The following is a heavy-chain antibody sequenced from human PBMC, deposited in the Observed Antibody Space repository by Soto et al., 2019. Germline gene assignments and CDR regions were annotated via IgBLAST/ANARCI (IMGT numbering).Heavy chain of an antibody. CDR1: GYTFTSDG. V-gene: IGHV1-18*01. CDR2: ISAYNGNT. CDR3: AIFYFYSSGWYYFDY. D-gene: IGHD6-19*01. Sequence: ASVKVSCKASGYTFTSDGISWVRQAPGQGLEWMGWISAYNGNTNYAQKLQGRVTMTTDTSTSTAYMELRSLRSDDTAVYYCAIFYFYSSGWYYFDYWGQGTLVTVSS. J-gene: IGHJ4*02.